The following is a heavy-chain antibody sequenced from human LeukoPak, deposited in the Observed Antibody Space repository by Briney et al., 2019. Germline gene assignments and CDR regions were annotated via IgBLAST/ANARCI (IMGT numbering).Heavy chain of an antibody. Sequence: GGSLRLSCAASGFTFSSYAMGWVRQAPGKGLDWVSAITANGGNTYYADSVKGRFTISRDNSKNTLYLQVNSLRAEDTAVYYCAKGNGYSYGRYYFDYWGQGTLVTVSS. J-gene: IGHJ4*02. CDR2: ITANGGNT. D-gene: IGHD5-18*01. CDR3: AKGNGYSYGRYYFDY. V-gene: IGHV3-23*01. CDR1: GFTFSSYA.